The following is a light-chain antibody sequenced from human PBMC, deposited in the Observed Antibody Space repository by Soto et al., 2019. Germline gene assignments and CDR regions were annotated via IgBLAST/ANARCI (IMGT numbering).Light chain of an antibody. CDR2: DDN. J-gene: IGLJ1*01. Sequence: QAVLAHPPSVSAAPGQKVTISCSGSSSNIGGNSVSWYQQLPGTAPKLLIYDDNKRPSGIPDRFSGSKSGTSATLGITGFQTGDESDDHCESWDRRLSAYVCSAGTKATV. V-gene: IGLV1-51*01. CDR3: ESWDRRLSAYV. CDR1: SSNIGGNS.